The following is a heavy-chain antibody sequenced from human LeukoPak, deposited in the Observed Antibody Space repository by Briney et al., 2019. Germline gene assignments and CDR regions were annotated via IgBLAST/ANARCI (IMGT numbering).Heavy chain of an antibody. V-gene: IGHV4-31*03. D-gene: IGHD4-17*01. CDR3: ARDEVTTGFDP. Sequence: SQTLSLTCTVSGGSISSGGYYWSWIRQHPGKGLEWIGYIYCSGSTYYNPSLKSRVTISVDTSKNQFSLKLSSVTAADTAVYYCARDEVTTGFDPWGQGTLVTVSS. J-gene: IGHJ5*02. CDR2: IYCSGST. CDR1: GGSISSGGYY.